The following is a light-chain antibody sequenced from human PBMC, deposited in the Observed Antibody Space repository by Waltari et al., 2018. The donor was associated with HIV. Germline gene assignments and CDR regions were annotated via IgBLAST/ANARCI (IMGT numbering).Light chain of an antibody. J-gene: IGLJ3*02. CDR3: SSYSTRGFVL. CDR2: EVY. V-gene: IGLV2-14*01. CDR1: ASDMTTFNF. Sequence: SALTQPASVSGSPGQSLTISCTGPASDMTTFNFVSWYQHSPGRAPKLIIFEVYFRPAGVSDRFSGSKSGDTASLTISALRAEDEGDYFCSSYSTRGFVLFGGGTKVTVL.